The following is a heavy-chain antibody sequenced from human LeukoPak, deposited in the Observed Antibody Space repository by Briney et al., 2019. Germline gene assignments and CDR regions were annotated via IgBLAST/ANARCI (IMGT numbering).Heavy chain of an antibody. CDR3: AKGSLGSWYYFDY. V-gene: IGHV3-23*01. J-gene: IGHJ4*02. CDR1: GFTFGTSA. D-gene: IGHD6-13*01. Sequence: PGGSLRLSCAASGFTFGTSAMSWVRRAPGKGPEWVSTFGRSGSDTYYSDSVKGRFTIFRDNSKNTLYLQMNSLRDEDTAVYYCAKGSLGSWYYFDYWGQGTLVTVSS. CDR2: FGRSGSDT.